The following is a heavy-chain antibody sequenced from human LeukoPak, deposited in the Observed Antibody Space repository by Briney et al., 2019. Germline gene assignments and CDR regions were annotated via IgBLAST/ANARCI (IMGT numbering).Heavy chain of an antibody. CDR2: VYPGDSDA. CDR1: GYSFSIYW. D-gene: IGHD3-16*02. Sequence: GESPKISCKASGYSFSIYWIGWVRQMPGKGLEWMGIVYPGDSDARYSPSFQGQVTISADKSISAAYLQWSSLKASDTAMYYCARVAVLSFGEVIVPSYFDYWGLGTLVTVSS. V-gene: IGHV5-51*01. CDR3: ARVAVLSFGEVIVPSYFDY. J-gene: IGHJ4*02.